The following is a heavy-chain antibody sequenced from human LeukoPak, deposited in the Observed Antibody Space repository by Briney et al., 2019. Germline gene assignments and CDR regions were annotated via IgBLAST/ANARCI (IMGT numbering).Heavy chain of an antibody. Sequence: ASVKVSCKASGGTFSSYAISWVRQAPGQGLEWMGGIIPIFGTANYAQKFQGRVTITADESTSTAYMELSSLRSEDTAVYYCARDGHSWYIPYYWGQGTLVTVSS. D-gene: IGHD6-13*01. V-gene: IGHV1-69*01. J-gene: IGHJ4*02. CDR2: IIPIFGTA. CDR3: ARDGHSWYIPYY. CDR1: GGTFSSYA.